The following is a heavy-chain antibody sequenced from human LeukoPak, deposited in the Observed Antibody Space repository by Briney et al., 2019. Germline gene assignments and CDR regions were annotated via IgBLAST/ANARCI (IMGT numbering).Heavy chain of an antibody. CDR3: AKDSVPSSSSSWGDAFDI. J-gene: IGHJ3*02. Sequence: GGSLRLSCAASGFTFDDYAMHWVRHAPGKGLEWVSLISWDGGSTYYADSVKGRFTISRDNSKNSLYLQMNSLRAEDTALYYCAKDSVPSSSSSWGDAFDIWGQGTMVTVSS. CDR1: GFTFDDYA. V-gene: IGHV3-43D*03. D-gene: IGHD6-6*01. CDR2: ISWDGGST.